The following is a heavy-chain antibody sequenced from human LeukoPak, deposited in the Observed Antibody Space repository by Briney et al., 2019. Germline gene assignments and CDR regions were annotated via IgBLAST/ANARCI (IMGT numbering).Heavy chain of an antibody. J-gene: IGHJ3*02. Sequence: ASVKVSCKASGYTFTSYGISWVRQAPGQGLEWMGWISAYNGNTNYAQKLQGRVTMTTDTSTSTAYMELRSLRSDDTAVYYCARISALATMSGAFDIWGQGTMVTVSS. CDR3: ARISALATMSGAFDI. CDR1: GYTFTSYG. D-gene: IGHD5-24*01. CDR2: ISAYNGNT. V-gene: IGHV1-18*01.